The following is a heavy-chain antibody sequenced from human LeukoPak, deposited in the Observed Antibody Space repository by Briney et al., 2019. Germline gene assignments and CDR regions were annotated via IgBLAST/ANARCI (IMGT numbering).Heavy chain of an antibody. CDR2: ISAYNGNT. CDR3: ARDCSGSSCYWIH. J-gene: IGHJ4*02. D-gene: IGHD2-15*01. Sequence: VASVNDSCKSSGYTFSSYGISWVRQAPGQGLEWLGYISAYNGNTNYAQKVQGRITMTTDTSTSTAYMEMRSLRSDDTAVYYCARDCSGSSCYWIHWGQGTLVTASS. CDR1: GYTFSSYG. V-gene: IGHV1-18*01.